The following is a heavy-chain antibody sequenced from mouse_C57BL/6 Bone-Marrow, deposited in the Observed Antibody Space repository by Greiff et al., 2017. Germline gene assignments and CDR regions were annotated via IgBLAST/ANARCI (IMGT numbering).Heavy chain of an antibody. Sequence: EVQLQQSGAELVRPGASVKLSCTASGFNIKDDYMHWVKQRPEQGLEWIGWIDPENGDTKYASKFQGKATITADTSSNTAYLQLSSLTSEDTAVYYCTTRVGYAMDYWGQGTAVTVSS. CDR1: GFNIKDDY. CDR3: TTRVGYAMDY. CDR2: IDPENGDT. J-gene: IGHJ4*01. V-gene: IGHV14-4*01. D-gene: IGHD1-1*01.